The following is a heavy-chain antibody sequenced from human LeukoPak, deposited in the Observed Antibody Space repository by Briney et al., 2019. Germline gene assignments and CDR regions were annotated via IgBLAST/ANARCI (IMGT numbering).Heavy chain of an antibody. CDR2: IEQDGSEK. CDR3: AKRGIYQNWFDP. V-gene: IGHV3-7*01. Sequence: QTGGSLRLSCAASGFTFSSYWMSWVRQAPGKGLEWVANIEQDGSEKYYVDSVKGRFTVSRDNAKNSLYLQMNSLRAEDTAVYYCAKRGIYQNWFDPWGQGTLVTVSS. J-gene: IGHJ5*02. D-gene: IGHD2-2*01. CDR1: GFTFSSYW.